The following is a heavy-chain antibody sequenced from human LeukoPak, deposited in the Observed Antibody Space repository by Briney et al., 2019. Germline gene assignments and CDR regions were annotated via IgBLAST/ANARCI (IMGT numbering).Heavy chain of an antibody. D-gene: IGHD1-26*01. CDR2: INWNGGST. V-gene: IGHV3-20*04. Sequence: PGGSLRLSCAASGFTFSAYAMAWVRQAPGKGLEWVSGINWNGGSTGYADSVKGRFTISRDNAKNSLYLQMNSLRAEDTALYYCARDYVVGASLVFDYWGQGTLVTVSS. CDR3: ARDYVVGASLVFDY. J-gene: IGHJ4*02. CDR1: GFTFSAYA.